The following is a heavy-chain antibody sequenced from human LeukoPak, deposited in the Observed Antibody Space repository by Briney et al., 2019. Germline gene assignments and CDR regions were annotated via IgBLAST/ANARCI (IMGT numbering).Heavy chain of an antibody. CDR2: ISYDGRNK. CDR3: ARQVPTAEFDY. J-gene: IGHJ4*02. D-gene: IGHD2-2*01. Sequence: SGGSLRLSCAASGFTFSSYWMSWVRQAPGKGLEWVAVISYDGRNKYYADSVKGRFTISRDNSKNTLYLQMSSLRAEDTAVYYCARQVPTAEFDYWGQGTLVTVSS. V-gene: IGHV3-30*03. CDR1: GFTFSSYW.